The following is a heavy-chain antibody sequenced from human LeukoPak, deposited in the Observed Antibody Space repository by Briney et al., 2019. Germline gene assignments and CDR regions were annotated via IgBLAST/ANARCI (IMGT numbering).Heavy chain of an antibody. CDR3: ARDYYGSAYLDY. J-gene: IGHJ4*02. D-gene: IGHD3-10*01. V-gene: IGHV3-11*01. CDR1: GFTFSYYY. CDR2: ISSSGTTI. Sequence: PGGSLRLSCAASGFTFSYYYMSWIRQAPGKGLEWVSYISSSGTTIYYADSVKGRFTISRDNAKNSLYLQMNSLRAEDTAVYYCARDYYGSAYLDYWGQGTLVTVSS.